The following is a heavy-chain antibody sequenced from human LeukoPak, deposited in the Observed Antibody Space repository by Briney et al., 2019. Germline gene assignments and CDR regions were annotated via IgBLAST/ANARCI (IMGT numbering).Heavy chain of an antibody. CDR3: SKVKTDIRIPHS. D-gene: IGHD2-21*02. CDR1: GFTFSSYG. Sequence: PGGSLRLSCAASGFTFSSYGMHWVRQAPGKGLEWVSFIRFDGSNTYYADSVKGRFTISRDNSKNTLYLQMNSLTDAATAVYYCSKVKTDIRIPHSGGQGTVVSVPS. J-gene: IGHJ4*02. CDR2: IRFDGSNT. V-gene: IGHV3-30*02.